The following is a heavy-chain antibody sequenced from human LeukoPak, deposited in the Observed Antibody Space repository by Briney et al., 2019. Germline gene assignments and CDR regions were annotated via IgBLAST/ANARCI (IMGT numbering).Heavy chain of an antibody. D-gene: IGHD1-1*01. J-gene: IGHJ4*02. Sequence: ASVKVSCKASGYTFTGYYMHWVRQAPGQGLEWMGWINPNSGGTNYAQKFQGRVTMTRNTSISTAYMELSSLRSEDTAVYYCARVERIDFDYWGQGTLVTVSS. CDR1: GYTFTGYY. CDR2: INPNSGGT. V-gene: IGHV1-2*02. CDR3: ARVERIDFDY.